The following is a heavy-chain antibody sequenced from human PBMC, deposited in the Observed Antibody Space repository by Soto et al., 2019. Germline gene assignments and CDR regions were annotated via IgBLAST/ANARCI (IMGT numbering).Heavy chain of an antibody. Sequence: SETLSLTCKVSGGPMTGHFWSWFRLSAGRGLEWIGRIYTSGTTNYNPSLKSRVSMSVDTSWTHFSLRLTSVTAADSALYFCATASVPWAFDIWGPGTMVTVSS. J-gene: IGHJ3*02. V-gene: IGHV4-4*07. CDR1: GGPMTGHF. CDR2: IYTSGTT. D-gene: IGHD3-10*02. CDR3: ATASVPWAFDI.